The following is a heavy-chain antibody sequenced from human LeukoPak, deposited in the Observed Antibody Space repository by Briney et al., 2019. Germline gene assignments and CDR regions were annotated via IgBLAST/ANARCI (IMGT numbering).Heavy chain of an antibody. D-gene: IGHD5-18*01. CDR1: GGSMSSGGYS. CDR2: IYHSQST. J-gene: IGHJ4*02. V-gene: IGHV4-30-2*01. CDR3: ARGDSRPDY. Sequence: SETLSLTCVVSGGSMSSGGYSWSRIRQPPGKGLEWIGYIYHSQSTNYNPSLKSRVTISEDRSKNQFSLKLSSVAAADTAVYYCARGDSRPDYWGQGIQVTVSS.